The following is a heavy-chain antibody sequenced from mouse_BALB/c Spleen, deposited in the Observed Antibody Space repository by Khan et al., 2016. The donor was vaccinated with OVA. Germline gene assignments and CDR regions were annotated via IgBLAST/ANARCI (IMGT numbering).Heavy chain of an antibody. CDR1: GYIFTTYW. D-gene: IGHD1-1*01. J-gene: IGHJ4*01. Sequence: QVQLQQSGAELVRPGASVKLSCKTSGYIFTTYWIHWVKQRSGQGLEWIARIYPGTGSTHFNEKFKGKATLTAEKSSSTAYMEFSSLKSEDSAVYFCARSDYGTTYAMDYLGQGTSVTVSS. CDR2: IYPGTGST. V-gene: IGHV1-76*01. CDR3: ARSDYGTTYAMDY.